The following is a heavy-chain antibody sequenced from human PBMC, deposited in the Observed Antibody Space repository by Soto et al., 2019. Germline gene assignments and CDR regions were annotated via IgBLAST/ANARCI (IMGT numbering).Heavy chain of an antibody. CDR1: GYSFTSYW. D-gene: IGHD2-15*01. V-gene: IGHV5-10-1*01. Sequence: GESLKISCKGSGYSFTSYWISWVRQMPGKGLEWMGRIDPSDSYTNYSPSFQGHVTISADKSISTAYLQWSSLKASDTAMYYCARLNCSGGSCSYYYYYGMDVWGQGTTVTVSS. J-gene: IGHJ6*02. CDR2: IDPSDSYT. CDR3: ARLNCSGGSCSYYYYYGMDV.